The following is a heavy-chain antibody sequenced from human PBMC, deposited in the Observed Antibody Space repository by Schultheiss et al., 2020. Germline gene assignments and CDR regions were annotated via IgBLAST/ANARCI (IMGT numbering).Heavy chain of an antibody. CDR3: ARDPRWLGYFDWSIIIGWFDP. CDR2: INPNSGGT. V-gene: IGHV1-2*02. J-gene: IGHJ5*02. Sequence: ASVKVSCKASGYTFTSYGISWVQQAPGQGLEWMGWINPNSGGTNYAQKFQGRVTMTRDTSISTAYMELSSLRAEDTAVYYCARDPRWLGYFDWSIIIGWFDPWGQGTLVTVSS. CDR1: GYTFTSYG. D-gene: IGHD3-9*01.